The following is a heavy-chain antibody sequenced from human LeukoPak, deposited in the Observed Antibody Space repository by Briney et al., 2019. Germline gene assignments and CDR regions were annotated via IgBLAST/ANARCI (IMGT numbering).Heavy chain of an antibody. CDR1: GGSISSYY. J-gene: IGHJ6*03. V-gene: IGHV4-59*01. CDR2: IYYSGST. CDR3: ARNFGVATLYYYYYYMDV. Sequence: SETLSLTCTVSGGSISSYYWSWIRQPPGKGLEWIGYIYYSGSTNYNPSLKSRVTVSVDTSKNQFSLKLSSVTAADTAVYYCARNFGVATLYYYYYYMDVWGKGTTVTVSS. D-gene: IGHD3-3*01.